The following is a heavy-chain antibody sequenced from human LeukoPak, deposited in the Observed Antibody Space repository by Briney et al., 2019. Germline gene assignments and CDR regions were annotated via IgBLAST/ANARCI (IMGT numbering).Heavy chain of an antibody. J-gene: IGHJ3*02. V-gene: IGHV1-2*02. CDR2: INPNSGGT. D-gene: IGHD5-18*01. CDR1: GYTFTGYY. Sequence: ASVKVSCKASGYTFTGYYMHWVRQAPGQGLEWMGWINPNSGGTNYAQKFQGRVTMTRDTSISTAYMELSRLRSDDTAVYYCALIEDRAGAFDIWGQGTMVTVSS. CDR3: ALIEDRAGAFDI.